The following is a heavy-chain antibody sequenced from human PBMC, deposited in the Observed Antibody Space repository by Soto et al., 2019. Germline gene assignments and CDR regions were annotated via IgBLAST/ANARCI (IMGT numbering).Heavy chain of an antibody. CDR3: ARGPGICYYGSGSCRGFDP. V-gene: IGHV1-8*01. D-gene: IGHD3-10*01. Sequence: ASVKVSCKASGYTFTSYDINWVRQATGQGLEWMGWMNPNSGNTGYAQKFQGRVTMTRNTSISTAYMELSSLRSEDTAVYYCARGPGICYYGSGSCRGFDPWGQGTLVTVSS. J-gene: IGHJ5*02. CDR2: MNPNSGNT. CDR1: GYTFTSYD.